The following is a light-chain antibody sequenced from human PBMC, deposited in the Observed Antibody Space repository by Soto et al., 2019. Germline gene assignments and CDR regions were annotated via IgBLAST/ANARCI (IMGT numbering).Light chain of an antibody. J-gene: IGLJ7*01. V-gene: IGLV1-40*01. CDR3: QSYDSSLSGDV. CDR1: SSNIGAGYD. CDR2: GNS. Sequence: QSVLTQPPSVSGAPGQRVTISCTGSSSNIGAGYDVHWYQQLPGTAPKLLIYGNSNLPSGVPDRFSGSKSGTSASLAITGLQAEDEADYYCQSYDSSLSGDVFGGGTQLTVL.